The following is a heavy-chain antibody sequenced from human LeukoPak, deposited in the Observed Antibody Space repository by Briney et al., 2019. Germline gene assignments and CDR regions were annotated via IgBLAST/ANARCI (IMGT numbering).Heavy chain of an antibody. V-gene: IGHV4-34*01. CDR3: APRGDIEHSYGYGKWFDP. Sequence: SETLSLTRAVYGGSFSGYYWSWIRQPPGKGPEWIGEINHSGSTNYNASLKSRVTVSVDSSKNQFSLRLSSVTAADTAVYYCAPRGDIEHSYGYGKWFDPWGQGTRVTVSS. CDR1: GGSFSGYY. D-gene: IGHD5-18*01. J-gene: IGHJ5*02. CDR2: INHSGST.